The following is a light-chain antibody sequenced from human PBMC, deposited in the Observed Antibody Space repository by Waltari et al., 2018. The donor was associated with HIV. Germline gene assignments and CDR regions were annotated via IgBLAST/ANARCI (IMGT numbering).Light chain of an antibody. CDR1: TNDIGGYNP. V-gene: IGLV2-14*03. J-gene: IGLJ2*01. CDR2: DVT. Sequence: QSALTQPASVSGSPGQWVSISCSGTTNDIGGYNPVSWYQQPPGKAPKLIIYDVTYRPSGISNRFSGSKSGNAASLTISGLQPEDEGDYFCASYKTAYTMVFGGGTRLTV. CDR3: ASYKTAYTMV.